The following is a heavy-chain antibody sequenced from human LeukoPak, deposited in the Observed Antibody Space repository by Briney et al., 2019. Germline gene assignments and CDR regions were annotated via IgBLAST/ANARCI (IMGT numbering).Heavy chain of an antibody. CDR2: INIGGTNT. CDR1: GFTFNDYY. J-gene: IGHJ5*02. V-gene: IGHV3-11*01. CDR3: ATDGAGFDT. Sequence: GGSLRLSCAASGFTFNDYYMSWIRQAPGKGLEWLSYINIGGTNTHYADSVKGRFTISRDNAKKSLYLELNNLRAEDTAVYYCATDGAGFDTWGQGVLVTVSS.